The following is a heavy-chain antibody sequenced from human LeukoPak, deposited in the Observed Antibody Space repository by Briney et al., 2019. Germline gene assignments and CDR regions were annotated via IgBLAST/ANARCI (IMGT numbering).Heavy chain of an antibody. CDR2: ISAYNGNT. V-gene: IGHV1-18*01. J-gene: IGHJ4*02. CDR3: ARDARDYYDSSD. D-gene: IGHD3-22*01. Sequence: ASVEVSCKASGYTFTSYGISWVRQAPGQGLEWMGWISAYNGNTNYAQKLQGRVTMTTDTSTSTAYMELRSLRSDDTAVYYCARDARDYYDSSDWGQGTLVTVSS. CDR1: GYTFTSYG.